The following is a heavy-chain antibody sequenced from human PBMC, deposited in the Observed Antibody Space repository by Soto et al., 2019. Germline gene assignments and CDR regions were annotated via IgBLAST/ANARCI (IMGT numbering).Heavy chain of an antibody. CDR2: ISYDGSNK. V-gene: IGHV3-30*18. CDR3: ANRGSSSWYAYYYGMDV. Sequence: QVQLVESGGGVVQPGRSLRLSCAASGFTFSSYGMHWVRQAPGKGLEWVAVISYDGSNKYYADSVKGRFTISRDNSKNTLYLQMNSLRAEATAVYYCANRGSSSWYAYYYGMDVWGQGTTVTVSS. CDR1: GFTFSSYG. J-gene: IGHJ6*02. D-gene: IGHD6-13*01.